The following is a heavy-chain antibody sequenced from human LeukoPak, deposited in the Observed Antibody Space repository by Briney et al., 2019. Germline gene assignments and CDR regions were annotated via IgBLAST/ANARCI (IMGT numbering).Heavy chain of an antibody. CDR2: IKADGSEK. V-gene: IGHV3-7*03. CDR1: GFTFSSYA. D-gene: IGHD2-2*01. Sequence: PGGSLRLSCAASGFTFSSYAMSWVRQAPGKGLEWVANIKADGSEKYYVDSVKGRFTISRDNTKNSLFLEMNSLRAEDTAMYFCARGPSAGCGTSWFDPWGQGTLVTVSS. J-gene: IGHJ5*02. CDR3: ARGPSAGCGTSWFDP.